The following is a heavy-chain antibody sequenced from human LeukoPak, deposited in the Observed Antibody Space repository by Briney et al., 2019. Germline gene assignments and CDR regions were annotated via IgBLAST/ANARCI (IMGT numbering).Heavy chain of an antibody. Sequence: ASVKVSCKASGYTFTSYDINWVRQATGQGLEWMGWMNPNSGNTGYAQKFQGRVTITTDESTSTAYMELSSLRSEDTAVYYCARDATGSDYWGQGTLVTVSS. J-gene: IGHJ4*02. CDR2: MNPNSGNT. D-gene: IGHD2-15*01. V-gene: IGHV1-8*01. CDR1: GYTFTSYD. CDR3: ARDATGSDY.